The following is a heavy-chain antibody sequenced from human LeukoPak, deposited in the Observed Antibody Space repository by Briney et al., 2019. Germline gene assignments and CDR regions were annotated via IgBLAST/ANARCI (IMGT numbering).Heavy chain of an antibody. J-gene: IGHJ4*02. V-gene: IGHV3-7*01. CDR2: INQDGSEK. Sequence: GGSLRLSCAASGFTFSRYWMSWVRQPPGRGLECVANINQDGSEKYYVDSVKGRFTISRDNAKNSLFLQMNSLRAEDTAVYYCSSWSSVDYFDYWGQGTLVTASS. CDR1: GFTFSRYW. CDR3: SSWSSVDYFDY. D-gene: IGHD6-19*01.